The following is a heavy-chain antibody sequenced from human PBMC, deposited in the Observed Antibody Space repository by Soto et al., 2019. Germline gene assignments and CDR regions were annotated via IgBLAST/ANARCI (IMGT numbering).Heavy chain of an antibody. CDR1: GYTFTSYG. CDR2: ISADTGNT. V-gene: IGHV1-18*04. J-gene: IGHJ5*02. Sequence: QVQLVQSGAEVKKPGASVKVSCKASGYTFTSYGISWVRQAPGPGLEWLGWISADTGNTNYAQKLQGRVTMTTDTSTSTASMELRSLRSDDTAVYYCARDSAPCRFDHCGQGTLFTVSS. CDR3: ARDSAPCRFDH.